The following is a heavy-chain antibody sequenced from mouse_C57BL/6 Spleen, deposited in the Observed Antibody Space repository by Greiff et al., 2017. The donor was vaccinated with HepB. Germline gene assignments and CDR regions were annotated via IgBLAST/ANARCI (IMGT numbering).Heavy chain of an antibody. CDR2: IRNKANGYTT. V-gene: IGHV7-3*01. D-gene: IGHD2-5*01. CDR1: GFTFTDYY. Sequence: EVQRVESGGGFVQPGGSLSLSCAASGFTFTDYYMSWVRQPPGKALEWLGFIRNKANGYTTEYSASVKGRFTISRDNSQSILYLQMNALRAEDSATYYCARCPYSNYEWYFDDWGQGTTLTVSS. CDR3: ARCPYSNYEWYFDD. J-gene: IGHJ2*01.